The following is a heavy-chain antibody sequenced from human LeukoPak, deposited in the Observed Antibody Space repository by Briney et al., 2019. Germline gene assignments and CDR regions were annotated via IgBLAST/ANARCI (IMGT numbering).Heavy chain of an antibody. J-gene: IGHJ6*02. Sequence: SETLSLTCTVSGGSISTYYWCRIRQSPGKGLEWIGYISYSGSTNYNPSLKSRVTISVDRPKNQFSLKLSSVTAADTAVYYCVRGGRVVKSLFGMDVWGQGTTVTVSS. CDR3: VRGGRVVKSLFGMDV. CDR2: ISYSGST. D-gene: IGHD3-3*01. CDR1: GGSISTYY. V-gene: IGHV4-59*01.